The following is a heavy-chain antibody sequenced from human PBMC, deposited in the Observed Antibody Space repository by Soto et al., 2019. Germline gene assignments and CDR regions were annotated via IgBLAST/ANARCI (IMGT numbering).Heavy chain of an antibody. CDR2: IFSSGST. D-gene: IGHD1-26*01. Sequence: SETLSLTCTVSGGSISSYYWNWIRQPAGKGLEWVGRIFSSGSTNYNPSLKSRVTMSVDSSKKQFSLKPRSVTAADTAIYYCARAGSYSGSYSDLWGLGTLVTVSS. V-gene: IGHV4-4*07. CDR1: GGSISSYY. J-gene: IGHJ5*02. CDR3: ARAGSYSGSYSDL.